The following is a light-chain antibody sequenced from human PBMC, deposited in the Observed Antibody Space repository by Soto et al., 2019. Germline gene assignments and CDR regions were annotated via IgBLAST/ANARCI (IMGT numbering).Light chain of an antibody. CDR2: VAS. V-gene: IGKV3-20*01. J-gene: IGKJ5*01. CDR3: QQYGSSPIT. CDR1: QSVSSNY. Sequence: EIVLTQSPGTLSFSPGERATISCRASQSVSSNYLAWYQQKPGQTPRVLIYVASSSATGIPDRIRGSGSGTDFTITISRLQPEELAVYYCQQYGSSPITSGQGTRLEIK.